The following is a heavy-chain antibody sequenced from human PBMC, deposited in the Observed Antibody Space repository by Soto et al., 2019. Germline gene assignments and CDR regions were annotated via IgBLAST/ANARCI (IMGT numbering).Heavy chain of an antibody. Sequence: QVQLQESGPGLVKPSQTLSLTCTVSGGSNIRDGYYWSWIRQHPGKGLEWIAYISYSGSSYSNPSLKSRVTISADTSKNQFSLRLTSVTAADTAVYFCARATPAGSADFLGQETLVTVSS. CDR3: ARATPAGSADF. V-gene: IGHV4-31*03. J-gene: IGHJ4*02. CDR1: GGSNIRDGYY. CDR2: ISYSGSS. D-gene: IGHD2-2*01.